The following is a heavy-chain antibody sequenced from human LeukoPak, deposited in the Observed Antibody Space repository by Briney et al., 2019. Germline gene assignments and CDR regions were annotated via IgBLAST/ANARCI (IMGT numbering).Heavy chain of an antibody. CDR1: GFTFSSYA. D-gene: IGHD2-2*01. V-gene: IGHV3-23*01. J-gene: IGHJ4*02. CDR2: ISGSGGST. Sequence: GGSLRLSRAASGFTFSSYAMSWVRQAPGKGLEWVSAISGSGGSTYYADSVKGRFTISRDNSKNTLYLQMNSLRAEDTAVYYCAKGATGYCSSTGCLYYFDYWGQGTLVTVSS. CDR3: AKGATGYCSSTGCLYYFDY.